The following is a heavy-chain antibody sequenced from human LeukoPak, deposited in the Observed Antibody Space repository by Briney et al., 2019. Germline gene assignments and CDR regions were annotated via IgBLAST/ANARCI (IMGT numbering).Heavy chain of an antibody. D-gene: IGHD3-22*01. Sequence: ASVKVSCKAPGYTFTGYYMHWVRQAPGQGLEWMGWINPNSGGTNYAQKFQGRVTMTRDTSISTAYMELSRLRSDDTAVYYCARDRDYYDSSGFDYWGQGTLVTVSS. CDR3: ARDRDYYDSSGFDY. CDR2: INPNSGGT. J-gene: IGHJ4*02. V-gene: IGHV1-2*02. CDR1: GYTFTGYY.